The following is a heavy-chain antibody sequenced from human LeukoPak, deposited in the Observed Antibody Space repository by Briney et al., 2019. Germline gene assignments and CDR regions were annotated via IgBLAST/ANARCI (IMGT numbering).Heavy chain of an antibody. J-gene: IGHJ1*01. Sequence: GGSLRLSCAASGFTFSSYSMNWVRQAPGKGLEWVSYISSSSSTIYYADSVKGRFTISRDNAKNSLYLQMNSLRAEDTAVYYCAKVEGGSSWSEAEYFQHWGQGTLVTVSS. CDR3: AKVEGGSSWSEAEYFQH. V-gene: IGHV3-48*04. CDR2: ISSSSSTI. D-gene: IGHD6-13*01. CDR1: GFTFSSYS.